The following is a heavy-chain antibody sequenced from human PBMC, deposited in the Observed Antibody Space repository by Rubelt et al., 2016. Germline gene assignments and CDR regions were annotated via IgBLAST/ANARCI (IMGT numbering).Heavy chain of an antibody. V-gene: IGHV4-34*01. CDR2: LNLSGST. J-gene: IGHJ4*02. Sequence: QVQLQESGPGLVEPSETLSLTCTVSGGSISSYYWSWIRQSPGKGLEWIGELNLSGSTNYNPSLNSGVTILGDTSKSQVSLKLSSVTAADTAVYYCARGGDVVGESDYWGQGTLVTVSS. CDR3: ARGGDVVGESDY. CDR1: GGSISSYY. D-gene: IGHD2-2*01.